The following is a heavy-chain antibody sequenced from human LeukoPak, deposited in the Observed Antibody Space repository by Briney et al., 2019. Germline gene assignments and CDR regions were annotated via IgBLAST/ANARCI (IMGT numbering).Heavy chain of an antibody. CDR2: ISSSSSYT. J-gene: IGHJ4*02. V-gene: IGHV3-11*03. CDR1: GFTFSDYY. D-gene: IGHD3-9*01. Sequence: PGGSLRLSCAASGFTFSDYYMSWIRQAPGKGLEWVSYISSSSSYTNYADSVKGRFTISRDNAKNSLYLQMNSLRAEDTAVYYCARRYDILTGFDYWGQGTLVNVSS. CDR3: ARRYDILTGFDY.